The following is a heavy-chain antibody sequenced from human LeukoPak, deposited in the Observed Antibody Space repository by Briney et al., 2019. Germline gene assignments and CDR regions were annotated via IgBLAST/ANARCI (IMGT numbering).Heavy chain of an antibody. CDR3: ARGEYSYGYDYYYGMDV. CDR1: GGTFSSYA. CDR2: IIPIFGTA. D-gene: IGHD5-18*01. Sequence: SVKVSCKASGGTFSSYAISWVRQAPGQGLEWMGGIIPIFGTANYAQKFQGRVTITADESTSTAYMGLSSLRSEDTAVYYCARGEYSYGYDYYYGMDVWGQGTTVTVSS. J-gene: IGHJ6*02. V-gene: IGHV1-69*13.